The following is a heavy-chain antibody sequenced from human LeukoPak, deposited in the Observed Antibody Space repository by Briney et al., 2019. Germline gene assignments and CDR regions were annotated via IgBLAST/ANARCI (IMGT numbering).Heavy chain of an antibody. J-gene: IGHJ4*02. CDR1: GGSISSYY. CDR2: IYCSGST. D-gene: IGHD6-6*01. CDR3: ARSYSSSSRDFDY. Sequence: SETLSLTCTASGGSISSYYWSWIRQPPGKGLEWIGYIYCSGSTNYNPSLKSRVTISVDTSKNQFSLKLSSVTAADTAVYYCARSYSSSSRDFDYWGQGTLVTVSS. V-gene: IGHV4-59*01.